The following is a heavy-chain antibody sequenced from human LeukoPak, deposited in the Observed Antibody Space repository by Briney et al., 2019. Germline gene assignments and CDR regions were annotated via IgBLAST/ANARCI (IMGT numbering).Heavy chain of an antibody. V-gene: IGHV3-7*01. CDR3: ARHDNWDFPY. CDR1: AFTFNRNW. Sequence: GGSLRLSCVVSAFTFNRNWMTWFRQAPGKGLEWVANINLDGSEEYYVNSVKGRFTISRDNAKNSLFLQMNRLKVEDTAVYYCARHDNWDFPYWGQGTLVTVSS. D-gene: IGHD3-9*01. J-gene: IGHJ4*02. CDR2: INLDGSEE.